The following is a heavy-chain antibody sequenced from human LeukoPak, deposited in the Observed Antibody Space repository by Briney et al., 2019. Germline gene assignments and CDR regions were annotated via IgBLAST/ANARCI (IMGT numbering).Heavy chain of an antibody. J-gene: IGHJ3*02. CDR2: IYPGDSDT. CDR3: ARRDYYGSGRAMTGAFDI. D-gene: IGHD3-10*01. Sequence: GESLKISCKGSGYSFTSYWIGWVRQMRGKGLEWMGIIYPGDSDTRYSPSFQGQVTISADKSISTAYLQWSSLKASDTAMYYCARRDYYGSGRAMTGAFDIWGQGTMVTVSS. CDR1: GYSFTSYW. V-gene: IGHV5-51*01.